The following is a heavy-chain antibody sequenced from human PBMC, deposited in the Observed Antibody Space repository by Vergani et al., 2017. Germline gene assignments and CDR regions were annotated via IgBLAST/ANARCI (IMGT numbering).Heavy chain of an antibody. CDR2: ISYDGSNK. V-gene: IGHV3-30-3*01. CDR1: GFTFSSYA. Sequence: QVQLVESAGGVVQPGRSLRLSCAASGFTFSSYAMHWVRQAPGKGLEWVAVISYDGSNKYYADSVKGRFTISRDNSKNTLYLQMNSLRAEDTAVYYCARDEQSGTTGDFDYWGQGTLVTVSS. D-gene: IGHD1-1*01. J-gene: IGHJ4*02. CDR3: ARDEQSGTTGDFDY.